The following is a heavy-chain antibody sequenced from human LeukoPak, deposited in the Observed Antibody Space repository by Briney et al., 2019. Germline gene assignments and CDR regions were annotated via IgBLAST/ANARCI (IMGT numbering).Heavy chain of an antibody. CDR3: AREDYDSGGYYFDY. J-gene: IGHJ4*02. CDR2: IYYSGST. CDR1: GGSISSYY. V-gene: IGHV4-59*01. Sequence: SETLSLTCTVSGGSISSYYWSWIRQPPGKGLEWIGYIYYSGSTNYNPSLKSRVTISVDTSKNQFSLKLSSVTAADTAVYYCAREDYDSGGYYFDYWGQGTLVTVSS. D-gene: IGHD3-22*01.